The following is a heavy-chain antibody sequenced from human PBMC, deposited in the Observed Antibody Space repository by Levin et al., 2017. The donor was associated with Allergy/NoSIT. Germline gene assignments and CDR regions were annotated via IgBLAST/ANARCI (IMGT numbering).Heavy chain of an antibody. CDR3: ARRTKGYSYYYGMDV. J-gene: IGHJ6*02. Sequence: GESLKISCQASGYTFTGYYMHWVRQAPGQGLEWMGWINPNSGGTNYAQKFQGRVTMTRDTSISTAYMELSRLRSDDTAVYYCARRTKGYSYYYGMDVWGQGTTVTVSS. CDR2: INPNSGGT. D-gene: IGHD5-18*01. V-gene: IGHV1-2*02. CDR1: GYTFTGYY.